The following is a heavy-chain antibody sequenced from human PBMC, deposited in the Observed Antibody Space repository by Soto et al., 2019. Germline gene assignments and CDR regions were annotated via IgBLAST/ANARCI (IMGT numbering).Heavy chain of an antibody. CDR3: ARDVCGGDCYSGGLGDY. Sequence: GGSLRLSCAASGFTFSSYGMHWVRQAPGKGLEWVAVIWYDGSNKYYADSVKGRFTISRDNSKNTLYLQMNSLRAEDTAVYYCARDVCGGDCYSGGLGDYWGQGTLVTVSS. V-gene: IGHV3-33*01. CDR2: IWYDGSNK. CDR1: GFTFSSYG. J-gene: IGHJ4*02. D-gene: IGHD2-21*02.